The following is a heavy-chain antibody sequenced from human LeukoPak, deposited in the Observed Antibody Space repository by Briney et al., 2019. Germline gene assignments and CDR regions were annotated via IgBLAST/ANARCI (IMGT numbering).Heavy chain of an antibody. J-gene: IGHJ3*01. V-gene: IGHV4-34*01. Sequence: SETLSLTCAVYGGSFSGYYWSWIRQPPGKGLEWIGEIDHSGPTNYNPSLKSRVTISLDTSKNQFSLTLSSITAADTAVYYCAKAPYLSSGSWGQGTMVTVSS. CDR2: IDHSGPT. CDR1: GGSFSGYY. D-gene: IGHD3-22*01. CDR3: AKAPYLSSGS.